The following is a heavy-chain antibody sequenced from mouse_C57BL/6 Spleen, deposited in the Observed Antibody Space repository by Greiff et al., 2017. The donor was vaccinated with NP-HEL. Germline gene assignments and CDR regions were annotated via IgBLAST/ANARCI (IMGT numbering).Heavy chain of an antibody. J-gene: IGHJ4*01. CDR2: ISNGGGST. CDR1: GFTFSDYY. D-gene: IGHD2-12*01. Sequence: DVQLVESGGGLVQPGGSLKLSCAASGFTFSDYYMYWVRQTPEKRLKWVAYISNGGGSTYYPDTVKGRFTISRDNAKNTLYLQMSRLKSEDTAMYYCARHSFYAMDYWGQGTSVTVSS. V-gene: IGHV5-12*01. CDR3: ARHSFYAMDY.